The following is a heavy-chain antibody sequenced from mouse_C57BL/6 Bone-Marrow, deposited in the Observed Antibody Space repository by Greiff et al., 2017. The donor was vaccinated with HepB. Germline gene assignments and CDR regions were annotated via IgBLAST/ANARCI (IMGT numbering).Heavy chain of an antibody. CDR3: TRAIYYGYVFAY. Sequence: VQLQQSGTVLARPGASVKMSCKTSGYTFTSYWMHWVKQRPGQGLEWRGAIYPGNSDTSYNQKFKGKAKLTAVTAASTAYMELSSLTNEDSAVYYCTRAIYYGYVFAYWGQGTLVTVSA. J-gene: IGHJ3*01. CDR1: GYTFTSYW. CDR2: IYPGNSDT. D-gene: IGHD2-2*01. V-gene: IGHV1-5*01.